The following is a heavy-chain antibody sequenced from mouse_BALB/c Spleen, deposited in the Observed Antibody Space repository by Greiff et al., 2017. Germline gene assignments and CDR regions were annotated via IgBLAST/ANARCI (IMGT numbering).Heavy chain of an antibody. Sequence: VQLQQSGAELVRPGVSVKISCKASGYTFTDYAMHWVKQSHAKSLEWIGVISTYYGDASYNQKFKGKATMTVDKSSSTAYMELARLTSEDSAIYYCEKRGRYDGVYYAMDYWGQGTSVTVSS. V-gene: IGHV1S137*01. CDR1: GYTFTDYA. J-gene: IGHJ4*01. D-gene: IGHD2-12*01. CDR3: EKRGRYDGVYYAMDY. CDR2: ISTYYGDA.